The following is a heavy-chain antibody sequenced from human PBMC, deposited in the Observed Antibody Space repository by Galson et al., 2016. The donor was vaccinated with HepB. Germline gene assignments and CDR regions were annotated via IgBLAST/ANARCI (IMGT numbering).Heavy chain of an antibody. V-gene: IGHV3-7*01. CDR1: GFGLFNFW. Sequence: SLRLSCAASGFGLFNFWMNWVRQTPGGGLEWVANIKQDGSEKHYVDSVKGRFTISRDNAKNLLYLQMNSLRAGDTAVYYCARARSVGLGKWTWYFDLWGRGTLVTVSS. CDR2: IKQDGSEK. J-gene: IGHJ2*01. D-gene: IGHD3-16*01. CDR3: ARARSVGLGKWTWYFDL.